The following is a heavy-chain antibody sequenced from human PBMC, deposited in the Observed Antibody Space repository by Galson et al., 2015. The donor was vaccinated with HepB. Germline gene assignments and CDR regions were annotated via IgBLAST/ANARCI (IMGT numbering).Heavy chain of an antibody. CDR3: ATNRLGYCSSTSCSLDAFDI. V-gene: IGHV3-23*01. CDR1: GFTFSSYA. CDR2: ISGSGGST. D-gene: IGHD2-2*03. Sequence: SLRLSCAASGFTFSSYAMSWVRQAPGKGLEWVSAISGSGGSTYYADSVKGRFTISRDNSKNTLYLQMNSLRAEDTAVYYCATNRLGYCSSTSCSLDAFDIWGQGTMVTVSS. J-gene: IGHJ3*02.